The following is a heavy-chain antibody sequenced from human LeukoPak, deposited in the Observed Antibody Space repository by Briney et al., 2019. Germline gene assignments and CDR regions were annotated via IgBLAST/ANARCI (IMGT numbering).Heavy chain of an antibody. V-gene: IGHV1-69*01. J-gene: IGHJ4*02. D-gene: IGHD3-3*01. Sequence: SVKVSCKASGGTFSSYAISWVRQAPGQGLEWMGGIIPIFGTANYAQKFQGRVTITADESTSTAYMELSSLRSEGTAVYYCATVTTYYDSQFDYWGQGTLVTVSS. CDR3: ATVTTYYDSQFDY. CDR1: GGTFSSYA. CDR2: IIPIFGTA.